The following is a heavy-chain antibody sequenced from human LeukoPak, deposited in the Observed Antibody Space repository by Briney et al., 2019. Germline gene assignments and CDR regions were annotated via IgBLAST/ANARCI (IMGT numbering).Heavy chain of an antibody. CDR2: IIPILGIA. CDR1: GYTFTSYA. CDR3: ARGFRSGSYYLSY. J-gene: IGHJ4*02. Sequence: SVKVSYKASGYTFTSYAISWVRQAPGQGLEWMGRIIPILGIANYARKFQGRVTITADKSTSTAYMELSSLRSEDTAVYYCARGFRSGSYYLSYWGQGTLVTVSS. V-gene: IGHV1-69*04. D-gene: IGHD1-26*01.